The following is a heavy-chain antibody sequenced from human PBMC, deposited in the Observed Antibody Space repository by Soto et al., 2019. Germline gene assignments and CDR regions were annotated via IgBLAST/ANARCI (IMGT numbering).Heavy chain of an antibody. J-gene: IGHJ4*02. CDR2: ISYDGSNK. CDR3: AKDLYASEGYFDY. D-gene: IGHD2-2*01. CDR1: GFTFSSYG. V-gene: IGHV3-30*18. Sequence: PGGSLRLSCAASGFTFSSYGMHWVRQAPGKGLEWVAVISYDGSNKYYADSVKGRFTISRDNSKNTLYLQMNSLRAEDTAVYYCAKDLYASEGYFDYWGQGPLVTSPQ.